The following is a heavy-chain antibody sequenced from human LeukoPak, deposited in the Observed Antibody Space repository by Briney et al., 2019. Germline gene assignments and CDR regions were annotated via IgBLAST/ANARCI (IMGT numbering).Heavy chain of an antibody. CDR2: IFPGDSDT. Sequence: GESLKISCKGSGYIFTSYWIGWVRQMPGKGLEWMGIIFPGDSDTRYSPSFQGQVTILADQSISTAYLQWSSLKVSEPAMYSCSSIRGPAYSSGWYSFDYWGQGTMVTVSS. J-gene: IGHJ4*02. CDR3: SSIRGPAYSSGWYSFDY. CDR1: GYIFTSYW. D-gene: IGHD6-19*01. V-gene: IGHV5-51*01.